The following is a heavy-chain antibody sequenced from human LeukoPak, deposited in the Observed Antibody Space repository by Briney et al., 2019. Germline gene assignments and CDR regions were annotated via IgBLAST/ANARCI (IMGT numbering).Heavy chain of an antibody. J-gene: IGHJ4*02. CDR3: AKDRGIISDY. D-gene: IGHD3-10*01. Sequence: GGSLRLSCAASGFTFSSYGMSWVRQAPGKGLEWVSAISGSGGSTYYADSVKGRFTISRDNSKNTLYLQMNSLRVEDTAVYYCAKDRGIISDYWGQGTLVTASS. CDR1: GFTFSSYG. CDR2: ISGSGGST. V-gene: IGHV3-23*01.